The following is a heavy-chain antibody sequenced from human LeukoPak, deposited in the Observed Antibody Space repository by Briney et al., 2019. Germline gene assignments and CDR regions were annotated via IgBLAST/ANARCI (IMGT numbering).Heavy chain of an antibody. CDR1: GGSISSYY. J-gene: IGHJ3*02. D-gene: IGHD3-3*01. CDR3: ARDRYYDFWSGYYPHDAFDI. Sequence: SETLSLTCTVSGGSISSYYWSWIRQPAGKGLEWIGRIYTSGSTNYNPSLKSRVTMSVDTSKNQFSLKLSSVTGADTAVYYCARDRYYDFWSGYYPHDAFDIWGQGTMVTVSS. V-gene: IGHV4-4*07. CDR2: IYTSGST.